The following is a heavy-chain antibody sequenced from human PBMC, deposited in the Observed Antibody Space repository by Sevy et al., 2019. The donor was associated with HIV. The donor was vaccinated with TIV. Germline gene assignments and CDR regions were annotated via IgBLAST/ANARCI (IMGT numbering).Heavy chain of an antibody. Sequence: AAVKVSCKASGYTFTGYYMHWVRQAPGQGLEWMGWINPNSGGTNYAQKFQGRVTMTRDTSISTAYMELSRLRSDDMAVYYCARVRGVGATTLAYWGQGTLVTVSS. J-gene: IGHJ4*02. CDR3: ARVRGVGATTLAY. CDR1: GYTFTGYY. CDR2: INPNSGGT. V-gene: IGHV1-2*02. D-gene: IGHD1-26*01.